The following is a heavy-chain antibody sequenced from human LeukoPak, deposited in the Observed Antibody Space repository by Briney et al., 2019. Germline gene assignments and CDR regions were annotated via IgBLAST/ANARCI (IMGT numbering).Heavy chain of an antibody. Sequence: GESLKISGKGSGYSLTSYWIGWVRQMLEKGLEWMGIIYPSDSDTRYSPSFQGQVTISADKSISTAYLQWSSLKASDTAMYYCARFPATIYYYYMDVWGKGTTVTVSS. CDR3: ARFPATIYYYYMDV. J-gene: IGHJ6*03. D-gene: IGHD3-3*01. CDR1: GYSLTSYW. CDR2: IYPSDSDT. V-gene: IGHV5-51*01.